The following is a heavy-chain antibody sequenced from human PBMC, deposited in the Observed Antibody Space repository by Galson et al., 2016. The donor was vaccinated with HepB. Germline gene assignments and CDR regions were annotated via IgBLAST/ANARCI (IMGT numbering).Heavy chain of an antibody. CDR2: INIDGTMT. V-gene: IGHV3-74*01. CDR1: GFTFSSAW. J-gene: IGHJ4*02. Sequence: SLRLSCAASGFTFSSAWMHWVRQAPGKGLVWVSQINIDGTMTRYADSVKGRFTISRDNAMNTLFLQMNTLRAEDTAVYYCVRGTPLADYWGQGTLVTVSS. CDR3: VRGTPLADY. D-gene: IGHD3-3*02.